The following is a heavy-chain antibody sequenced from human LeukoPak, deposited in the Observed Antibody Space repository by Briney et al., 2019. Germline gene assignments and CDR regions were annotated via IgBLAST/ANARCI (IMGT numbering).Heavy chain of an antibody. D-gene: IGHD6-13*01. V-gene: IGHV3-21*01. CDR3: ARRITAAGTIYYYGMDV. CDR1: GFTFSSYS. J-gene: IGHJ6*02. Sequence: GGSLRLSCAASGFTFSSYSMNWVRQAPGKGLEWVSSISSSSSYIYYADSVKGRITISRDNAKNSLYLQMNSLRAEDTAVYYCARRITAAGTIYYYGMDVWGQGTTVTVSS. CDR2: ISSSSSYI.